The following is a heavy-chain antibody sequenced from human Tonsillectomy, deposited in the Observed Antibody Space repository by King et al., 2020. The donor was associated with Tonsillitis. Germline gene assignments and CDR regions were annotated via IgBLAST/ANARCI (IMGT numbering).Heavy chain of an antibody. V-gene: IGHV3-11*01. J-gene: IGHJ5*02. CDR2: ISSSGTTI. Sequence: VQLVESGGGLVKPGGSLRLSCAASGFTFSDYYMSWIRQAPGKGLEWVSYISSSGTTIYYVDSVRGRFTISRDNAKNSLYLQMNSLRAEDTAVYHCARDIPAAIHWFDPWGQGTLVTVSS. D-gene: IGHD2-2*02. CDR1: GFTFSDYY. CDR3: ARDIPAAIHWFDP.